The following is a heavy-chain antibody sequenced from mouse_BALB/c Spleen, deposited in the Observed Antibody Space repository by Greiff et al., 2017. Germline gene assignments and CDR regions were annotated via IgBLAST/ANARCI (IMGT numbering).Heavy chain of an antibody. CDR2: ISSGSSTI. CDR1: GFTFSSFG. Sequence: EVKLVESGGGLVQPGGSRKLSCAASGFTFSSFGMHWVRQAPEKGLEWVAYISSGSSTIYYADTVKGRFTISRDNPKTTLFLQMTSLRSEDTAMYYCARDVHYYGSFYWYFDVWGAGTTVTVSS. V-gene: IGHV5-17*02. D-gene: IGHD1-1*01. J-gene: IGHJ1*01. CDR3: ARDVHYYGSFYWYFDV.